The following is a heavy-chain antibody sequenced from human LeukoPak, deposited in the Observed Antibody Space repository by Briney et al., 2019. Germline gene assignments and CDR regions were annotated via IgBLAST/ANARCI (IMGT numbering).Heavy chain of an antibody. CDR3: AKDGNIVVVPAAYYYYYMDV. CDR1: GFTFSSYG. V-gene: IGHV3-30*02. D-gene: IGHD2-2*01. J-gene: IGHJ6*03. Sequence: GGSLRLSCAASGFTFSSYGMHWVRQAPGKGLEWVAFIRYDGSNKYYADSVKGRFTISRDNSKNTLYLQMNCLRAEDTAVYYCAKDGNIVVVPAAYYYYYMDVWGKGTTVTVSS. CDR2: IRYDGSNK.